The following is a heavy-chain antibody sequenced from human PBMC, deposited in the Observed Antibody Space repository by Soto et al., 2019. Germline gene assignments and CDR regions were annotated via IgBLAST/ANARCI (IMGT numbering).Heavy chain of an antibody. CDR1: GFTFSSYW. CDR2: IKQDGSEK. D-gene: IGHD3-10*01. Sequence: PGGSLRLSCAASGFTFSSYWMSWVRQAPGKGLEWVANIKQDGSEKYYVDSVKGRFTISRDNAKNSLYLQMNSLRAEDTAVYYCARDRKIGGVFAFDIWGQGTMVTVSS. V-gene: IGHV3-7*01. J-gene: IGHJ3*02. CDR3: ARDRKIGGVFAFDI.